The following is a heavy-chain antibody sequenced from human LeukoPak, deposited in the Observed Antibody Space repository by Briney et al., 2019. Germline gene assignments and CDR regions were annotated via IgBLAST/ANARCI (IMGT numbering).Heavy chain of an antibody. V-gene: IGHV3-11*06. CDR3: ARGGTGAFDY. J-gene: IGHJ4*02. Sequence: SGFTFTDSYISWVRQAPGGGLGWVSYISSTSTYINYADSVKGRFTISRDNANNSLYLQMNSLRAEDTAIYYCARGGTGAFDYWGQGTLVTVSS. D-gene: IGHD2-8*02. CDR2: ISSTSTYI. CDR1: GFTFTDSY.